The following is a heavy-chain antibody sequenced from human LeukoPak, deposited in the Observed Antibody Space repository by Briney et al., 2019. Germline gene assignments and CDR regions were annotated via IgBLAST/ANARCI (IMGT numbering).Heavy chain of an antibody. CDR3: ARDLGLFMVRGVINDYYMDV. V-gene: IGHV3-30*01. Sequence: GGSLRLSCAASGFTFSSYAMHWVRQAPGKGLEGVAVISYDGSNKYYADSVKGRFTISRDNSKNTLYLQMNSLRAEDTAVYYCARDLGLFMVRGVINDYYMDVWGKGTTVTVSS. CDR2: ISYDGSNK. CDR1: GFTFSSYA. J-gene: IGHJ6*03. D-gene: IGHD3-10*01.